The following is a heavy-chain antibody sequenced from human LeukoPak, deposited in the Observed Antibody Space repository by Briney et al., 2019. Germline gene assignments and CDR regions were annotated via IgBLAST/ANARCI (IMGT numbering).Heavy chain of an antibody. J-gene: IGHJ4*02. D-gene: IGHD3-3*01. CDR2: INPNSGDT. V-gene: IGHV1-2*06. CDR3: ARDRTRPGWSGYYGEIDY. Sequence: ASVKVSCKASGYSFTGYYIHWMRQAPGQGLEWMGRINPNSGDTNYAQKFQGRVTVTRDTSGSTAYMELSSLRSDDTAVYYCARDRTRPGWSGYYGEIDYWGQGTLVTVSS. CDR1: GYSFTGYY.